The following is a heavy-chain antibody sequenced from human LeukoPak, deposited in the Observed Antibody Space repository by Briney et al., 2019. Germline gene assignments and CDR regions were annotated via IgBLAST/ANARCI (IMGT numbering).Heavy chain of an antibody. CDR1: GFTFSSYW. CDR3: ARDHDYGDYLCDY. Sequence: QPGGSLRLSCAASGFTFSSYWMHWVRQAPGKGLVWVSRINSDGSSTSYADSVKGRFTICRDNAKNTLYLQMNSLRAEDTAVYYCARDHDYGDYLCDYWGQGTLVTVSP. J-gene: IGHJ4*02. CDR2: INSDGSST. D-gene: IGHD4-17*01. V-gene: IGHV3-74*01.